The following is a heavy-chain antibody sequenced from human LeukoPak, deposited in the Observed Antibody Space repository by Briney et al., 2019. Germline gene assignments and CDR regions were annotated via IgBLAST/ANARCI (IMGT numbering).Heavy chain of an antibody. CDR3: ATDFYDST. J-gene: IGHJ5*02. D-gene: IGHD3-22*01. CDR2: IRSNSDGGTI. CDR1: GFTFSRNW. V-gene: IGHV3-15*01. Sequence: KTGGSLRLSCAASGFTFSRNWMSWVRQAPGKGLEWVGRIRSNSDGGTIDYAAPVKGRFTLSRDDSKTTLYLQMNSLQTEDTAVYYCATDFYDSTWGQGTLVTVSS.